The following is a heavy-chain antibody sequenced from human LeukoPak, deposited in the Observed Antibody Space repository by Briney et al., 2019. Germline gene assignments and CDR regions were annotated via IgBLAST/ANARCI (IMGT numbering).Heavy chain of an antibody. J-gene: IGHJ4*02. D-gene: IGHD3-22*01. Sequence: SETLSLTCTVSGGSISSYYWSWIRQPPGKGLEWIGYIYYSGSTNYNPSLKSRVTISVDTSKNQFSLKLSSVTAADTAVYYCARASDYYDSSGNVLFDYWGQGTLVTVSS. CDR1: GGSISSYY. CDR2: IYYSGST. CDR3: ARASDYYDSSGNVLFDY. V-gene: IGHV4-59*01.